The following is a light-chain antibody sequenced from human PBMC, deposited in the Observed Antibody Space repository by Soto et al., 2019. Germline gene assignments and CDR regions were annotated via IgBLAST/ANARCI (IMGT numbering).Light chain of an antibody. V-gene: IGLV2-14*01. CDR1: SSDVGGYNY. CDR3: SAYTISSTYV. Sequence: QSVLTQPASVSGSPGQSITISCTGTSSDVGGYNYVSWYQQHPGKAPKLMIYDVSSRPSEVSNHFSGSKSGNTASLTISGLQTEDEADYYCSAYTISSTYVFGAGTKVTVL. J-gene: IGLJ1*01. CDR2: DVS.